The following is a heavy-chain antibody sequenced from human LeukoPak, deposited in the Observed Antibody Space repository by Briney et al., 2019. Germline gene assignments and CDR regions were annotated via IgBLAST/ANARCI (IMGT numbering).Heavy chain of an antibody. J-gene: IGHJ4*02. Sequence: ASVKVSCKASGYTFTSYYMHWVRQAPGQGLEWMGIINPSGDATSYAQKLQGRVTMTTDTPTSTAYMELRSLRSDDTAVYYCAKNEYSSSPFDYWGQGTLVTVSS. CDR2: INPSGDAT. D-gene: IGHD6-6*01. CDR3: AKNEYSSSPFDY. V-gene: IGHV1-46*01. CDR1: GYTFTSYY.